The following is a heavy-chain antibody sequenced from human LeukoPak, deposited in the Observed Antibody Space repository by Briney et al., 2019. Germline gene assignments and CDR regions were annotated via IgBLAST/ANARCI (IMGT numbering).Heavy chain of an antibody. Sequence: SVKVSCKASGGTFSSYAISWVRQAPGQGLEWMGRIILIFGIANYAQKFQGRVTITADKSTSTAYMELSSLRSEDTAVYYCARGARVSGSPLVNYFDYWGQGTLVTVSS. D-gene: IGHD1-26*01. V-gene: IGHV1-69*04. CDR1: GGTFSSYA. J-gene: IGHJ4*02. CDR2: IILIFGIA. CDR3: ARGARVSGSPLVNYFDY.